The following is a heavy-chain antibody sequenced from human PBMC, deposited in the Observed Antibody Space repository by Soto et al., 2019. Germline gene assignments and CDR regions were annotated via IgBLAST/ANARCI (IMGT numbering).Heavy chain of an antibody. CDR3: ASDLCIAAVA. J-gene: IGHJ5*02. D-gene: IGHD6-13*01. CDR1: GDSISSSNW. Sequence: QVQLQESGPGLVKPSGTLSLTCAVSGDSISSSNWWSWVRQPPGKGLEWIGEIYHSGSTNYNPSLKSRFSISVDNSKNQFSLKLSSVTAPDTAVYCCASDLCIAAVAWGQGTLVSVSS. CDR2: IYHSGST. V-gene: IGHV4-4*01.